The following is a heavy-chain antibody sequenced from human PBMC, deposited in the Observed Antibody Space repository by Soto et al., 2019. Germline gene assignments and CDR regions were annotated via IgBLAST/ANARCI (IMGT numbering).Heavy chain of an antibody. CDR1: GFTFSSYA. V-gene: IGHV3-64D*06. J-gene: IGHJ3*02. CDR2: ISSNGGST. D-gene: IGHD3-16*01. CDR3: VKGVSYAFDI. Sequence: GGSLRLSCAASGFTFSSYAMHWVRQAPGKGLEYVSTISSNGGSTDYADSVKGRFTISRDNSKNTLYLQMSSLRAEDTAVYYCVKGVSYAFDIWGQGTMVTVS.